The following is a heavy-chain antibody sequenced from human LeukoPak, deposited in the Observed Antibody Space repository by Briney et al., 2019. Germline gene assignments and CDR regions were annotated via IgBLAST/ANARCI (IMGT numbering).Heavy chain of an antibody. J-gene: IGHJ4*02. V-gene: IGHV3-33*01. Sequence: PGGSLRLSCAVSGFTFSNYGMHWVRQAPGKGLEWLTLIWYDGHTKFYADSVKGRFTVSRDNSKNTLYLQMDNLRGEDTAVYYCAREWGRIAVAGGPGYWGQGTLVTVSS. D-gene: IGHD6-19*01. CDR1: GFTFSNYG. CDR3: AREWGRIAVAGGPGY. CDR2: IWYDGHTK.